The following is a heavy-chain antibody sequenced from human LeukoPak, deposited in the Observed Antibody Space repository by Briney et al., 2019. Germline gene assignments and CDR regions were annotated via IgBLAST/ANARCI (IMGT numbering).Heavy chain of an antibody. Sequence: SGTLSLTCTVSGGSVSSGNLYWSWIRQPPGKGLEWIGYIYYSGSTNYNPSLKSRVTVSADMSKNQFSLKLNSVTAADTAVYYCARGLGPIYFDYWGQGTLVTVSS. CDR1: GGSVSSGNLY. CDR2: IYYSGST. V-gene: IGHV4-61*01. D-gene: IGHD3-16*01. J-gene: IGHJ4*02. CDR3: ARGLGPIYFDY.